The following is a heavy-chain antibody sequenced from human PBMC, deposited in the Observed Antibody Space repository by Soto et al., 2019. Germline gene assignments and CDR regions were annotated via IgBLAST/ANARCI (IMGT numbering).Heavy chain of an antibody. V-gene: IGHV3-66*01. Sequence: PGGSLRLSCAASGFTVSSNYMSWVRQAPGKGLEWVSVIYSGGSTYYADSVKGRFTISRDNSKNTLYLQMNSLRAEDTAVYYCARATGYSSSWLPNWFDPWGQGTLVTVSS. CDR2: IYSGGST. J-gene: IGHJ5*02. CDR1: GFTVSSNY. D-gene: IGHD6-13*01. CDR3: ARATGYSSSWLPNWFDP.